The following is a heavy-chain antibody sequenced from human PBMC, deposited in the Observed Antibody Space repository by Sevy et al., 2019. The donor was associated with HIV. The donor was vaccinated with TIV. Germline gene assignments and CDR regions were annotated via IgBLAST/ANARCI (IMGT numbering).Heavy chain of an antibody. J-gene: IGHJ6*02. Sequence: ASVKVSCKVSGYTLTELSMHWVRQAPGKGLEWMGGFDPEDGETIYAQKFQGRVTMTEDTSTDTAYMELSSLRSEDTDVYYCATGTVGATRGYYFYGMDVWGQGTTVTVSS. CDR3: ATGTVGATRGYYFYGMDV. V-gene: IGHV1-24*01. CDR1: GYTLTELS. D-gene: IGHD1-26*01. CDR2: FDPEDGET.